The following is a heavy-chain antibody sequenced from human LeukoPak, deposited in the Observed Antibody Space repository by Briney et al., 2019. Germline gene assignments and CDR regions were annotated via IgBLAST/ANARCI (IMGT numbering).Heavy chain of an antibody. V-gene: IGHV4-4*07. CDR3: ARELRSMVRVVRTSYNWFDP. J-gene: IGHJ5*02. D-gene: IGHD3-10*01. Sequence: PSETLSLTCTVSGGSISSHYWSWIRQPAGKGLEWIGRIYTSGSTNYNPSLKSRVTMSVDTSKNQFSLKLSSVTAADTAVYYCARELRSMVRVVRTSYNWFDPWGQGTLVTVSS. CDR2: IYTSGST. CDR1: GGSISSHY.